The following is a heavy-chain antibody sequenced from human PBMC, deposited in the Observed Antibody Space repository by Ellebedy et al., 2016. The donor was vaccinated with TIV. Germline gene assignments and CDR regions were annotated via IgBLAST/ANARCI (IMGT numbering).Heavy chain of an antibody. CDR2: IGGSGGST. J-gene: IGHJ4*02. V-gene: IGHV3-23*01. CDR3: AKALYGGNF. D-gene: IGHD4-23*01. Sequence: GESLKISXAASGFTFSSYAMSWVRQAPGKGLEWVSGIGGSGGSTYYADSVKGRFTISRDNSKNTLYLQMNSLRAEDTAVYYCAKALYGGNFWGQGTLVTVSS. CDR1: GFTFSSYA.